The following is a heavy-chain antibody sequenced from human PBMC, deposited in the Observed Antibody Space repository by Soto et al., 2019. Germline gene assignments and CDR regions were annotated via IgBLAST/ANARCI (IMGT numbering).Heavy chain of an antibody. J-gene: IGHJ6*02. CDR1: GFTVIKYT. CDR3: AREGHAVVVPAVSSGIYGMDV. V-gene: IGHV3-30-3*01. CDR2: ISYDGANV. D-gene: IGHD2-2*01. Sequence: GGSLRLSCAASGFTVIKYTLHWVRQAPGKGLEWVALISYDGANVYYADSVKGRFTISRDNSKNTLYLQMNSLRPEDTAVYYCAREGHAVVVPAVSSGIYGMDVWGQGTTVTVSS.